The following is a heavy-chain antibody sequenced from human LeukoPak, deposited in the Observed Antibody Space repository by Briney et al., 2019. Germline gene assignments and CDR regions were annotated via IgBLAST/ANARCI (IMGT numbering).Heavy chain of an antibody. V-gene: IGHV3-48*04. CDR1: GFDFSTYS. Sequence: GGSLRLSCAASGFDFSTYSIDWVRQAPGKGLEWVSYISSSSSNIYHADSVKGRFTISRDNPKNSLYLQMNSLRAEDTAVFYCARVVGSYYGMDVWGQGTTVTVSS. D-gene: IGHD1-26*01. J-gene: IGHJ6*02. CDR2: ISSSSSNI. CDR3: ARVVGSYYGMDV.